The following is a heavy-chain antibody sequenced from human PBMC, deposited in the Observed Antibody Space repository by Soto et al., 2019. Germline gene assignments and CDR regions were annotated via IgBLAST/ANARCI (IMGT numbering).Heavy chain of an antibody. CDR3: ARDNDRLQLGGNYYYILDV. CDR1: GGTFSSSA. Sequence: QVQLVQSGAEMKEPGSSVKVSCKTSGGTFSSSAISWLRQAPGQALEWMGGIIPLFRTPDYAQKFQGRVSIAAAESTTTAYMELSSLTSEDTAVYYCARDNDRLQLGGNYYYILDVWCQGTTITVSS. D-gene: IGHD4-4*01. J-gene: IGHJ6*02. V-gene: IGHV1-69*12. CDR2: IIPLFRTP.